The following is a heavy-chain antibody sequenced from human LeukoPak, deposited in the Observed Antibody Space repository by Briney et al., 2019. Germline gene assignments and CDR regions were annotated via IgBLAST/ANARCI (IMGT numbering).Heavy chain of an antibody. CDR3: ARGRDYGSGSYTPYYFDY. D-gene: IGHD3-10*01. Sequence: GGSLRLSCAASGFTVSSNYMSWVRQAPGKGLEWVSVIYSGGGTFYADSVKGRFTISRDYSKNTLYLQMNSLRAEDTAVYYCARGRDYGSGSYTPYYFDYWGQGTLVTVSS. J-gene: IGHJ4*02. CDR2: IYSGGGT. V-gene: IGHV3-53*01. CDR1: GFTVSSNY.